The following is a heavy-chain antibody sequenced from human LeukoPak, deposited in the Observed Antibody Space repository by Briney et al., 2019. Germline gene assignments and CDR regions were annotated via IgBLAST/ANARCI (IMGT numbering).Heavy chain of an antibody. CDR2: INPSGGSI. CDR3: ARDAYYYGSSGYYYEGYYYYYYMDV. Sequence: ASVKVSCKASGYTFTSYYMHWVRQAPGQGLEWMGIINPSGGSISYAQKFQGRVTMTRDMSTSTVYMELSSLRSEDTAVYYCARDAYYYGSSGYYYEGYYYYYYMDVWGKGTTVTISS. D-gene: IGHD3-22*01. CDR1: GYTFTSYY. J-gene: IGHJ6*03. V-gene: IGHV1-46*01.